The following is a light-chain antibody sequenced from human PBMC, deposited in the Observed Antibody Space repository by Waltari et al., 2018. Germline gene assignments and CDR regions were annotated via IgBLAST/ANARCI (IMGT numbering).Light chain of an antibody. CDR3: QQYKNWPPYT. CDR1: QSVSSN. V-gene: IGKV3-15*01. Sequence: EIVMTQSPATLSVSPGDRATLSCRASQSVSSNLAWYQQKPGQAPRLLIYGASTRATGIPARFSGSGSGTEFTLTISSMQSEDFAVYYCQQYKNWPPYTFGQGTSLEIK. CDR2: GAS. J-gene: IGKJ2*01.